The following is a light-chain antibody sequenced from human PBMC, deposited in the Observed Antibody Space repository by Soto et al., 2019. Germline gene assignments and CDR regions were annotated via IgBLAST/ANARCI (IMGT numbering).Light chain of an antibody. CDR3: QQSYSTPPT. J-gene: IGKJ2*01. CDR2: AAS. V-gene: IGKV1-39*01. CDR1: QSISNY. Sequence: DIQMTQSPSSLSASVGDRVTITCRASQSISNYLNWYQQRPGTAPKLLIYAASSLQSGVPSRFSGSGSGTDFTLTINSLQPEDFATYYCQQSYSTPPTFGQGTKLEIK.